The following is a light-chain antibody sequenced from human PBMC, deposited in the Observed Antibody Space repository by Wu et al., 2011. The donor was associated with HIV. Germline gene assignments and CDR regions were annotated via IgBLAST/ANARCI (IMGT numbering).Light chain of an antibody. Sequence: GERATLSCRASQTISTSLAWYRQKPGQAPRLLIYGASSRATGIPDRFSGSGSGTDFTLTISRLEPEDFAVYYCQQYGSSPRTFGQGTKVEIK. CDR2: GAS. CDR3: QQYGSSPRT. CDR1: QTISTS. V-gene: IGKV3-20*01. J-gene: IGKJ1*01.